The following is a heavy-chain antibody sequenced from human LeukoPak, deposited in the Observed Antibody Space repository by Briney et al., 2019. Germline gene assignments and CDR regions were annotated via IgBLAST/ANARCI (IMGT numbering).Heavy chain of an antibody. V-gene: IGHV3-23*01. CDR1: GFTFSSYA. CDR2: ISGSGGST. Sequence: GGSLRLFCAAPGFTFSSYAMSWVRQAPGKGLEWVSAISGSGGSTYYADSVKGRFTISRDNSKNTLYLQMNSLRAEDTAVYYCAKDDPGIAVAGTFDYWGQGTLVTVSS. CDR3: AKDDPGIAVAGTFDY. J-gene: IGHJ4*02. D-gene: IGHD6-19*01.